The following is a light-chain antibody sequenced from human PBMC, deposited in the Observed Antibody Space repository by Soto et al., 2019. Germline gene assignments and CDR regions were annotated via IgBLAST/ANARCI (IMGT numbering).Light chain of an antibody. V-gene: IGKV1-39*01. CDR1: QSISTY. CDR3: QQSYRTPIT. Sequence: DIPLTQSPSPLSASVGHRVAITCLASQSISTYLNWYQQKPGKAPKVLIYAASNLQSGVPPRFSGSGSGTDFTLTISSLQPEDVATYFCQQSYRTPITFGQGTRLEIK. CDR2: AAS. J-gene: IGKJ5*01.